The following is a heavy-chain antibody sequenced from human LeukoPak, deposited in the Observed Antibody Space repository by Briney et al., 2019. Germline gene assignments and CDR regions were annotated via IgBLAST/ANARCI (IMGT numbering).Heavy chain of an antibody. CDR3: AKGTASAVPAATDFDY. CDR2: VSGSGSST. J-gene: IGHJ4*02. D-gene: IGHD2-2*01. V-gene: IGHV3-23*01. CDR1: GFTFSTYA. Sequence: GGSLRLSCAASGFTFSTYAMNWVRQAPGKGLEWVSAVSGSGSSTYYADSVKGRFTISRDNSKNTLYLQMNSLRAEDTAVYYCAKGTASAVPAATDFDYWGQGTLVTVSS.